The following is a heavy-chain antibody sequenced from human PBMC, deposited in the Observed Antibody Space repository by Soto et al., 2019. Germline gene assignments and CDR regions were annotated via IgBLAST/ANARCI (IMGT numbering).Heavy chain of an antibody. CDR1: GYNFTNYG. V-gene: IGHV1-18*01. J-gene: IGHJ4*02. CDR2: INAYNGNT. Sequence: QVQLVQSGPEVKKPGASVKVSCRASGYNFTNYGISWVRQAPGQGLEWMGWINAYNGNTNYAQNLQGRVTMTTDTPTSTAYMELMSLRSADTAMYYCASDRQVALWGQGTLVNVSS. CDR3: ASDRQVAL.